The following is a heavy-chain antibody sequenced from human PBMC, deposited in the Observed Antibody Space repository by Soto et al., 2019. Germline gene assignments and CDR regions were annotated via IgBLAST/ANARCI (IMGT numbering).Heavy chain of an antibody. CDR3: KRVVVGSAGEFDY. CDR1: GFILNNYW. CDR2: ISADGSSI. D-gene: IGHD3-10*01. Sequence: EVQLVESGGGLVQPGGSLRLSCEASGFILNNYWMHWVRQAPGKGLVWVSRISADGSSISYADSVKGRFTISRDNAKNTLFLKMNSLRAEDTAVYYCKRVVVGSAGEFDYWGQGTLVTVSS. J-gene: IGHJ4*02. V-gene: IGHV3-74*01.